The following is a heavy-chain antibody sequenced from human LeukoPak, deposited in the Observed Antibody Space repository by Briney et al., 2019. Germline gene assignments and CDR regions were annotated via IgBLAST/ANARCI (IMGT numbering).Heavy chain of an antibody. CDR1: GYTFTGYY. CDR3: ASVGRDDYKGAIIDP. D-gene: IGHD5-24*01. J-gene: IGHJ5*02. V-gene: IGHV1-2*06. CDR2: INPNSGGT. Sequence: ASVKVSCKASGYTFTGYYIYWVRQAPGQGLEWMGRINPNSGGTNYAQKFQGRVTMTRDTSISTAYMELSRLRSDDTAVYYCASVGRDDYKGAIIDPWGQGTLVTVSS.